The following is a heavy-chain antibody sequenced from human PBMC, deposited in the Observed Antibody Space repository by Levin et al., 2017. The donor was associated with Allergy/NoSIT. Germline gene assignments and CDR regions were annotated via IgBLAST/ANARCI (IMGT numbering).Heavy chain of an antibody. V-gene: IGHV4-34*01. D-gene: IGHD5-18*01. CDR3: ARGRSYSYGYGAFDI. Sequence: SETLSLTCAVYGGSFSGYYWSWIRQPPGKGLEWIGEINHSGSTNYNPSLKSRVTISVDTSKNQFSLKLSSVTAADTAVYYCARGRSYSYGYGAFDIWGQGTMVTVSS. J-gene: IGHJ3*02. CDR1: GGSFSGYY. CDR2: INHSGST.